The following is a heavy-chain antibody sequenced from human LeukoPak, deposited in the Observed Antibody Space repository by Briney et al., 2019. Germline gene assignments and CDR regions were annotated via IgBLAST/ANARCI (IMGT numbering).Heavy chain of an antibody. CDR1: GFTFSDYY. D-gene: IGHD6-19*01. CDR2: ISSSGSTI. Sequence: GRSLRLSCAASGFTFSDYYMSWIRQAPGKGLEWVSYISSSGSTIYYADSVKGRFTISGDNAKNSLYLQMNSLRAEDTAVYYCARVGSSGWYDDYFDYWGQGTLVTVSS. V-gene: IGHV3-11*01. CDR3: ARVGSSGWYDDYFDY. J-gene: IGHJ4*02.